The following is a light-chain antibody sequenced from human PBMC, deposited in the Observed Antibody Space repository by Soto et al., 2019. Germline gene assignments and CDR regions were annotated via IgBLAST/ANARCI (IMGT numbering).Light chain of an antibody. Sequence: SYELTQPPSVSVAPGQTARSTCGGNNIGGKSVHWYQQKPGQAPVLVVYDDSDRPSGIPDRFSGSNSGDTATLTIRRVEAGDEADYYCHVWDSSSDHYVFGTGTKVTV. CDR2: DDS. CDR3: HVWDSSSDHYV. J-gene: IGLJ1*01. CDR1: NIGGKS. V-gene: IGLV3-21*02.